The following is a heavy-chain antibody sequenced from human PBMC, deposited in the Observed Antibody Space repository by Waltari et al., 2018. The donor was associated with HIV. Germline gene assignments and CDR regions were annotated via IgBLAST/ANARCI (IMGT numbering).Heavy chain of an antibody. CDR2: IYHSGSS. D-gene: IGHD3-22*01. CDR3: ARGLGDYYDSSGYYYFDY. J-gene: IGHJ4*02. V-gene: IGHV4-38-2*01. CDR1: GYSISSGYY. Sequence: QVQLQESGPGLVKPSETLSLTCAVSGYSISSGYYWGWIRQPPGKGLEWIGSIYHSGSSFSIPSLKSRVTISVDTSKNQCSLKLSSVTAADTAVYYCARGLGDYYDSSGYYYFDYWAQGTLVTVSS.